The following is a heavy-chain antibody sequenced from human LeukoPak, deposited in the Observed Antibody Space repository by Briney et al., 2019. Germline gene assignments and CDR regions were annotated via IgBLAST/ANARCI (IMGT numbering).Heavy chain of an antibody. V-gene: IGHV4-39*01. CDR2: IYYSGST. CDR3: ASLVVVPGSFDY. J-gene: IGHJ4*02. CDR1: GGSISSSSYY. Sequence: SETLSLTCTVSGGSISSSSYYWGWIRQPPGTGLEWIGSIYYSGSTYYNPSLKSRVTISVDTSKNQFSLKLSSVTAADTAVYYCASLVVVPGSFDYWGQGTLVTVSS. D-gene: IGHD2-2*01.